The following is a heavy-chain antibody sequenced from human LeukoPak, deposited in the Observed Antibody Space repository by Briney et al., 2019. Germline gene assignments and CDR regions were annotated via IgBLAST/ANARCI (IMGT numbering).Heavy chain of an antibody. Sequence: ASVKVSCKASGYTFTYCYIHWVRQAPGQGLEWMGRINPNSGGTNYAQKFQGRVTMTRDTSISTAYMELSRLRSDDTAVYYCARDSRVLWFGELLVEWYFDYWGQGTLVTVSS. CDR2: INPNSGGT. J-gene: IGHJ4*02. CDR1: GYTFTYCY. D-gene: IGHD3-10*01. V-gene: IGHV1-2*06. CDR3: ARDSRVLWFGELLVEWYFDY.